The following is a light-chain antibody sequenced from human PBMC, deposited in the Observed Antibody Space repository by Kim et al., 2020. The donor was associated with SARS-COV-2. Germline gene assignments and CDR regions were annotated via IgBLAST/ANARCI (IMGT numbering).Light chain of an antibody. V-gene: IGLV2-8*01. CDR2: DVS. Sequence: QSVLTQPPSASGSPGQSVAISCTGTSSDIGTYNHVSWYQQHPGKAPKLLIYDVSKRPSVVPDRFSACKSGNTASLTVSGLQAEDEADYYCSSYAGTNNVIFGGGTQLTVL. CDR1: SSDIGTYNH. J-gene: IGLJ2*01. CDR3: SSYAGTNNVI.